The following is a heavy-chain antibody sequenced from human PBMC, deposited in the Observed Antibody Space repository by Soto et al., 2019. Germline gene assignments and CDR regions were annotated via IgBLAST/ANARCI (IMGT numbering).Heavy chain of an antibody. Sequence: QVQLVQSGAEVKKPGASVKVSCKASGYTFTDYYIHWVRQAPGQGLEWMGMINTSGGSTDYAQKFRGRVTMTRITSTGTVYMELRSLRSEDPAVYSCASPPFPGCINAVCYPFDYWGQGTLVTVSS. CDR1: GYTFTDYY. D-gene: IGHD2-8*01. CDR3: ASPPFPGCINAVCYPFDY. CDR2: INTSGGST. V-gene: IGHV1-46*03. J-gene: IGHJ4*02.